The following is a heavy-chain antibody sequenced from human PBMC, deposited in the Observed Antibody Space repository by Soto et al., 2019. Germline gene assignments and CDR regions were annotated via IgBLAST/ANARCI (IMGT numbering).Heavy chain of an antibody. CDR1: GYTFTSYA. Sequence: ASVKVSCKASGYTFTSYAMHWVRQAPGQRLEWMGWINAGNGNTKYSQKFQGRVTITRDTSASTAYMELNSLRAEDTAVYYCGKVSTYYYDSTFDFWGQGTLVTVSS. V-gene: IGHV1-3*01. CDR3: GKVSTYYYDSTFDF. CDR2: INAGNGNT. D-gene: IGHD3-22*01. J-gene: IGHJ4*02.